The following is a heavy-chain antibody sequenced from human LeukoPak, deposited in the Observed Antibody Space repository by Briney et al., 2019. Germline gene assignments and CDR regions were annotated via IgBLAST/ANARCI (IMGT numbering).Heavy chain of an antibody. V-gene: IGHV1-2*02. CDR2: INPNSGGT. CDR1: GYTFTGYY. D-gene: IGHD5-12*01. J-gene: IGHJ2*01. Sequence: ASVKVSCKASGYTFTGYYMHWVRQAPGQGLEWMGWINPNSGGTNYAQKFQGRVTITRDTSISTAYMELSRLRSDDTAVYYCAREDSGYDLWYFDLWGRGTLVTVSS. CDR3: AREDSGYDLWYFDL.